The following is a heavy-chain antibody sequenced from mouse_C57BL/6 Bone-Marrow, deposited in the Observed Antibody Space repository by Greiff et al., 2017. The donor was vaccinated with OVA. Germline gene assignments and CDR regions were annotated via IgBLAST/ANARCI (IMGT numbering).Heavy chain of an antibody. J-gene: IGHJ1*03. CDR3: ARHANGDGWYFDV. CDR2: ISPGGSYT. D-gene: IGHD4-1*01. V-gene: IGHV5-6*02. Sequence: EVMLVESGGDLVKPGGSLKLSCAASGFTFSSYGMSWVRQTPDKRLEWVATISPGGSYTYYPDSVKGRFTISRDNAKNTLYLQMSSLKSEDTAMYYCARHANGDGWYFDVWGTGTTVTVSS. CDR1: GFTFSSYG.